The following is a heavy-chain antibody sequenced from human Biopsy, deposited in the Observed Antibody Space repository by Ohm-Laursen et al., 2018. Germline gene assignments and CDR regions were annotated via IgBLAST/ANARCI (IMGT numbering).Heavy chain of an antibody. CDR1: GGSVSSGGFY. J-gene: IGHJ2*01. V-gene: IGHV4-31*01. Sequence: SETLSLTWTVSGGSVSSGGFYWSWIRQHPGKGLEWIGYIYYSGTTYYNPSLKSLVTISVDTSKNQFSLKLNSVTAADTAVYYCARRPYGGTRYWYFDLWGRGTLVTVSS. D-gene: IGHD4-23*01. CDR2: IYYSGTT. CDR3: ARRPYGGTRYWYFDL.